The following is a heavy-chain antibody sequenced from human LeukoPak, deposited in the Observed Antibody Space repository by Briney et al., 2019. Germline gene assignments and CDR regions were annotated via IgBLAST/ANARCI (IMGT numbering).Heavy chain of an antibody. Sequence: ASVKVSCKASGYTFTGYYMHWLRQAPGQGLEWMGRINPNSGGTNYAQKFQGRVTMTRDTSTSTAYMELSRLRSDDTAVYYCARAKYYYDSSGHPEDYWGQGTLVTVSS. J-gene: IGHJ4*02. D-gene: IGHD3-22*01. CDR2: INPNSGGT. V-gene: IGHV1-2*06. CDR1: GYTFTGYY. CDR3: ARAKYYYDSSGHPEDY.